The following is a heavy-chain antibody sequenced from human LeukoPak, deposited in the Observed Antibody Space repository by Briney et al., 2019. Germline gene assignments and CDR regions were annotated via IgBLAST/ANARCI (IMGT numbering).Heavy chain of an antibody. V-gene: IGHV1-69*04. J-gene: IGHJ4*02. CDR2: IIPILGIA. Sequence: PVKVSFKASGGTFSSYAISWVRQAPGQGLEWMGRIIPILGIANYAQKFQGRVTITADKSTSTAYMELSSLRSEDTAVYYCVRVDTAMVIDYWGQGTLVTVSS. D-gene: IGHD5-18*01. CDR3: VRVDTAMVIDY. CDR1: GGTFSSYA.